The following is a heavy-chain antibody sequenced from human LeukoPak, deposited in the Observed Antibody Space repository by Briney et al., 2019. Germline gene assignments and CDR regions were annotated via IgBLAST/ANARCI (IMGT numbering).Heavy chain of an antibody. CDR2: ISGSGSNA. D-gene: IGHD4-17*01. Sequence: GGSLILSCAASGFTFRNYGMSWVRQAPGKGLGWVSAISGSGSNAYYADSVKGRFTISRDNSKNTLYLQMSNLRAEDTAVYYCATKPDYGDYFFDYWGQGTLVTVSS. J-gene: IGHJ4*02. CDR3: ATKPDYGDYFFDY. V-gene: IGHV3-23*01. CDR1: GFTFRNYG.